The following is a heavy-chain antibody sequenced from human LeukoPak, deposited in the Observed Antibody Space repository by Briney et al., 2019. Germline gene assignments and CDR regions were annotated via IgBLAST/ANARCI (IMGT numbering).Heavy chain of an antibody. V-gene: IGHV4-34*01. CDR2: INHSGST. Sequence: SETLSLTCAVYGGSFSGYYWSWIRQPPGKGLEWIGEINHSGSTNYNPSLKSRVTISVDTSKNQFSLKLSSVTAADTAVYYCARGLKEDLDYWGQGTLVTVSS. CDR1: GGSFSGYY. J-gene: IGHJ4*02. CDR3: ARGLKEDLDY.